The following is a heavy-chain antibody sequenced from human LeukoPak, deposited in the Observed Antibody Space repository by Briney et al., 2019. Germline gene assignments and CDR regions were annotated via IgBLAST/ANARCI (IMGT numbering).Heavy chain of an antibody. D-gene: IGHD2-8*01. CDR1: GFPFSSSV. V-gene: IGHV3-23*01. Sequence: GGSLRLSCAASGFPFSSSVMTWVRQAPGKGLEWVSVITGSGGTTYYAGSVKGRFTISRDNSKNTLYLQMNSLRAEDTAVYYCAKNEGHCTNSARYANWGQGTLVTVSS. J-gene: IGHJ4*02. CDR2: ITGSGGTT. CDR3: AKNEGHCTNSARYAN.